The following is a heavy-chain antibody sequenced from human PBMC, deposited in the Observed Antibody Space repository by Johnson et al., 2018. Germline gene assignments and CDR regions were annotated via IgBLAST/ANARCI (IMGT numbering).Heavy chain of an antibody. CDR1: GFTFSDYY. Sequence: QVQLVQSGGGLVKPGGSLRLSCAASGFTFSDYYMSWIRQAPGKGLEWVSYISSSGSTIYYADSVKGRFTISRDNAKNSLYLQMNSLRDEDTAGYYCARTLAGHLWFGAEGRKDVWGQGTAVTVSS. J-gene: IGHJ6*02. CDR2: ISSSGSTI. D-gene: IGHD3-10*01. V-gene: IGHV3-11*04. CDR3: ARTLAGHLWFGAEGRKDV.